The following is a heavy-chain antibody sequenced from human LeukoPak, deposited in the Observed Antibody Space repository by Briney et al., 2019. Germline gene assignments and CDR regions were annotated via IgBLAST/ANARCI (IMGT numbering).Heavy chain of an antibody. CDR1: GFTFSSYG. CDR2: ISYDGSNK. Sequence: PGGSLRLSCAASGFTFSSYGMHWVRQAPGKGLEWVAVISYDGSNKYYADSVKGRFTISRDNSKNTLYLQMNSLRAEDTAVYYCATLTGYSSESWFDPWGQGILVTVSS. D-gene: IGHD3-9*01. J-gene: IGHJ5*02. CDR3: ATLTGYSSESWFDP. V-gene: IGHV3-30*03.